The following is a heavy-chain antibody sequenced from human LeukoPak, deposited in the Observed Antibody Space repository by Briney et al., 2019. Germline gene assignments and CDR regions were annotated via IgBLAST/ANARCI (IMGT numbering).Heavy chain of an antibody. CDR2: IYYSGST. V-gene: IGHV4-59*01. CDR3: ARDGIGTAMVWGDGMDV. CDR1: GGSISSYY. D-gene: IGHD5-18*01. Sequence: SETLSLTSTVPGGSISSYYWSGFGRPPGKELNGIGYIYYSGSTNHNPSLKSRVTISVDTSKNQFSLKLSSVTAADTAVYYCARDGIGTAMVWGDGMDVWGQGTTVTVSS. J-gene: IGHJ6*02.